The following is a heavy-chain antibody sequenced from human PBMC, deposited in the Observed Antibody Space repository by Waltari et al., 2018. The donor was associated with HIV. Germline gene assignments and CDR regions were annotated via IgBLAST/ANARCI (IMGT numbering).Heavy chain of an antibody. CDR2: INHSGTS. V-gene: IGHV4-34*02. CDR3: ASERGVRGPYFYYGMDV. Sequence: QVQLQQWGAGLLKPSETLSLTCAVYGGSFSAYYWSWIRQPPGKGLEWIGEINHSGTSNYNPSPKSRVTISVDTSKNQFSLKLSSVTAADTAVYYCASERGVRGPYFYYGMDVWGQGTTVTVSS. CDR1: GGSFSAYY. D-gene: IGHD3-10*01. J-gene: IGHJ6*02.